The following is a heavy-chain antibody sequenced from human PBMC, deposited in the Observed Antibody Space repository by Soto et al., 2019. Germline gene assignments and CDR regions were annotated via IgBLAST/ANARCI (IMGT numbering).Heavy chain of an antibody. V-gene: IGHV4-39*01. CDR2: IYYSGST. D-gene: IGHD2-2*01. CDR1: GGSISSSSYY. J-gene: IGHJ4*02. Sequence: QLQLQESGPGLVKPSETLSLTCTVSGGSISSSSYYWGWIRQPPGKGLEWIGSIYYSGSTYYNPSLKSRVPIPLDTSKNQFSLKLRSVTAADTAVYYCARHGGDLPFSLFSEATATPYYYFHYWGQGTLVTVSS. CDR3: ARHGGDLPFSLFSEATATPYYYFHY.